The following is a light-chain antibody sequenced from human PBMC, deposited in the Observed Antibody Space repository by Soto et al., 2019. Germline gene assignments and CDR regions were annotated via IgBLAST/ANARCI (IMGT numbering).Light chain of an antibody. CDR3: QQSYSSPWT. Sequence: DIQMTQSPSSLSASVGNSVTITCRTNQSISSFLNWYQQKRGKAPTLLIYTSSNLQRGVPSRFSGSGSGTDFTLTISSLQPEDFAIYYCQQSYSSPWTFGHGTKVEIK. J-gene: IGKJ1*01. CDR1: QSISSF. CDR2: TSS. V-gene: IGKV1-39*01.